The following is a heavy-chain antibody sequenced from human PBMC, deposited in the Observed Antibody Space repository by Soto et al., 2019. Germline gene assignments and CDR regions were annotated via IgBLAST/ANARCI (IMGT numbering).Heavy chain of an antibody. D-gene: IGHD4-17*01. CDR1: GGSISRYY. Sequence: SETLSLTCTVSGGSISRYYWSWIRQPPGKGLEWIGYIYYSGSTNYNPSLKSRVTISVDTSKNQFSLKLSSVTAADTAVYYCARGYGDYVMDNWFDPWGQGTLVTVSS. J-gene: IGHJ5*02. CDR2: IYYSGST. CDR3: ARGYGDYVMDNWFDP. V-gene: IGHV4-59*01.